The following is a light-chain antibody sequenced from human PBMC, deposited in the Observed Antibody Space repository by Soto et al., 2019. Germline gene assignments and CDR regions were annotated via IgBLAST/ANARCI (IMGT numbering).Light chain of an antibody. CDR3: QSYDSSLSAYYV. J-gene: IGLJ1*01. CDR1: SSNTGAGYD. CDR2: GNS. Sequence: SVLTQPPSVSGAPGQRVTISCTGSSSNTGAGYDVHWYQQLPGTAPKLLIYGNSNRPSGVPDRFSGSKSGTSASLAITGLQAEDEADYYCQSYDSSLSAYYVFGTGTKVTVL. V-gene: IGLV1-40*01.